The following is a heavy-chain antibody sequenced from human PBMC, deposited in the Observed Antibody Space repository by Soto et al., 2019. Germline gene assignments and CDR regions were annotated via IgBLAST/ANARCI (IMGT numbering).Heavy chain of an antibody. CDR1: GGSISSVGHY. D-gene: IGHD6-25*01. V-gene: IGHV4-31*03. Sequence: SETLSLTCSVSGGSISSVGHYWTWIRQQPGKGLEWIGYIYYSGSTDYNPSLKSRVTISVDRSKNQFSLNLSSVTAADTAIYYCARESGGYDSSTRYGLDVWGQGTTVIVSS. CDR3: ARESGGYDSSTRYGLDV. J-gene: IGHJ6*02. CDR2: IYYSGST.